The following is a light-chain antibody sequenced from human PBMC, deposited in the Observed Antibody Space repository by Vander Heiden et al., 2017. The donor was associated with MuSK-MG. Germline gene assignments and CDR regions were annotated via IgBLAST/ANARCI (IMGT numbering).Light chain of an antibody. CDR1: QSISSY. Sequence: DIQMTQSPSSLSASVGDRVTITCRASQSISSYLNWYQQKPGKAPKLLIYAASSLQSAVPSRFSGSGSGTDFTLTIIRLLPEDFATYYSQWRDSTPLTFGAGTKVEIK. J-gene: IGKJ4*01. CDR3: QWRDSTPLT. CDR2: AAS. V-gene: IGKV1-39*01.